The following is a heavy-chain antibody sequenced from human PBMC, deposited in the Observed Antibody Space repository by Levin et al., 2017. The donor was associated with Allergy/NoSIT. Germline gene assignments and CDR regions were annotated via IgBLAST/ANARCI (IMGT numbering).Heavy chain of an antibody. CDR3: AKSFWSGYYPPFDY. CDR1: GFTFSSYA. J-gene: IGHJ4*02. CDR2: ISGSAGST. V-gene: IGHV3-23*01. D-gene: IGHD3-3*01. Sequence: PGGSLRLSCAASGFTFSSYAMSWVRQAPGKGLEWVSAISGSAGSTYYADSVKGRFTISRDNSKNTLFLQMNSLRAEDTAVYYCAKSFWSGYYPPFDYWGQGTLVTVSS.